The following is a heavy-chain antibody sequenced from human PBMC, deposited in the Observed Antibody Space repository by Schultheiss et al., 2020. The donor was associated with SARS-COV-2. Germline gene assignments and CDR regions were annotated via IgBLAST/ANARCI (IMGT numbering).Heavy chain of an antibody. CDR3: ARVNDFWSGHYPARRIDP. V-gene: IGHV4-38-2*01. D-gene: IGHD3-3*01. J-gene: IGHJ5*02. CDR1: GYSITSGYF. Sequence: SETLSLTCAVSGYSITSGYFWGWIRQPPGKGLEWIGEINHSGSTNYNPSLKSRVTISVDKSTNQFSLRLSSVTAADTAVYYCARVNDFWSGHYPARRIDPWGQGTLVTVSS. CDR2: INHSGST.